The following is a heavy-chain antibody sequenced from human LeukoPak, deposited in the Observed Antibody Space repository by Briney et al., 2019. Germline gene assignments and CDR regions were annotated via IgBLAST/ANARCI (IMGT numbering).Heavy chain of an antibody. CDR2: INAYTGNT. CDR1: SYTFTDYG. J-gene: IGHJ4*02. Sequence: GASVKVSCKASSYTFTDYGFSWVRQAPGQGLEWMGWINAYTGNTNYAQKLQGRVTMTTDTSTSTAYMELRSLRSDDTAVYYCARGHYDILTGYYYFDYWGQGTLVTVSS. CDR3: ARGHYDILTGYYYFDY. D-gene: IGHD3-9*01. V-gene: IGHV1-18*01.